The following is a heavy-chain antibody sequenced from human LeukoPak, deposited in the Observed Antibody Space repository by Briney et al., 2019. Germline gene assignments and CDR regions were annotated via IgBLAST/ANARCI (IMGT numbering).Heavy chain of an antibody. CDR3: ARGPPYSSGWHYYYYMDV. Sequence: GGSLRLSCEVSGFTFSNYWMMWVRQAPGKGPEWVASIDEDGSETNYVDSVTGRFTVSRDHAKNSLYLQMNSLRAEDTALYYCARGPPYSSGWHYYYYMDVWGKGTTVTVSS. CDR2: IDEDGSET. CDR1: GFTFSNYW. J-gene: IGHJ6*03. D-gene: IGHD6-19*01. V-gene: IGHV3-7*03.